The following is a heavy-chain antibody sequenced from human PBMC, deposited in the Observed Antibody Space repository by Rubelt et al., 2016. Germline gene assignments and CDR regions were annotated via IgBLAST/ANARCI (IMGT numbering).Heavy chain of an antibody. Sequence: QVQLVQSGAEVKKPGASVKVSCKASGYTFTSYAMHWVRQAPGQRLEWMGWINAGNGNTKYSQKFEGGVTITRDTSASTAYMELSSLMSEDTAVYYCARYLGIGGDFDYWGQGTLVTVSS. CDR3: ARYLGIGGDFDY. CDR2: INAGNGNT. CDR1: GYTFTSYA. V-gene: IGHV1-3*01. J-gene: IGHJ4*02. D-gene: IGHD7-27*01.